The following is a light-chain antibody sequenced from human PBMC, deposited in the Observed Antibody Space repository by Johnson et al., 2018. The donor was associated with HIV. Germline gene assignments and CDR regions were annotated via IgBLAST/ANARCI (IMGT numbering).Light chain of an antibody. CDR1: SSNIGNNY. CDR3: ATWDTSLSAGGV. J-gene: IGLJ1*01. Sequence: QSVLTQPPSVSAAPGQKVNISCSGSSSNIGNNYVSWYQQLPGTAPKLLIYENNKRPSGIPDRFSGSKSGTSATLGITGLQTGDEADYYCATWDTSLSAGGVFGTGTKVTVL. V-gene: IGLV1-51*02. CDR2: ENN.